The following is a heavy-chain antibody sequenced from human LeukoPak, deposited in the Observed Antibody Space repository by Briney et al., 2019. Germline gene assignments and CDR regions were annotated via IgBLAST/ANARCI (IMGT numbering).Heavy chain of an antibody. Sequence: SETLSLTCTVSGGSISSYCWSWVRQPPGKGLEWIGYIYTSGSTGYIPSLKSRVTMSVDTSKNQFSLKLSSVTAADTAVYYCARDVRSGGYNWFDPWGQGTLVTVSS. CDR3: ARDVRSGGYNWFDP. CDR1: GGSISSYC. D-gene: IGHD2-15*01. CDR2: IYTSGST. V-gene: IGHV4-4*08. J-gene: IGHJ5*02.